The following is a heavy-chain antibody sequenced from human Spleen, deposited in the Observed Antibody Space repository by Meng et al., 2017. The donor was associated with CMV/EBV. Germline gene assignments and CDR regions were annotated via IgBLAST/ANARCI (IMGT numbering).Heavy chain of an antibody. CDR1: GFTFNNAW. V-gene: IGHV3-72*01. D-gene: IGHD3-10*01. CDR3: SSIQYDYAPRGVY. Sequence: SGFTFNNAWMNWVRQAPGKGLEWVGRSRNKLNSYTIEYAASVKGRFTISRDDSKSSLYLQMNSLKTEDTAVYYCSSIQYDYAPRGVYWGQGTLVTVSS. CDR2: SRNKLNSYTI. J-gene: IGHJ4*02.